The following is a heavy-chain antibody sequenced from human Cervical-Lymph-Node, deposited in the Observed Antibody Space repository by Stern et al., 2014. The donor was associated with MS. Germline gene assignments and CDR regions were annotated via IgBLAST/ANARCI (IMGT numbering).Heavy chain of an antibody. V-gene: IGHV3-23*04. J-gene: IGHJ4*02. D-gene: IGHD3-22*01. CDR3: GRYDSSGYYAFFDY. Sequence: EDQLVESGGGLVQPGGSLSLSCAASGFTFSSYALSWVRQAPGKGLEWVSAISGSGGSVVTTYYADSVKGRFNISRDNPKNTLFLQMNSLRAEDTAVYYCGRYDSSGYYAFFDYWGQGTLVTVSS. CDR2: ISGSGGSVVTT. CDR1: GFTFSSYA.